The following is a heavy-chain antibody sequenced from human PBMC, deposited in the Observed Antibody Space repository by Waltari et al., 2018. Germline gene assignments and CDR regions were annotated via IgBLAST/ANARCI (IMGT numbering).Heavy chain of an antibody. D-gene: IGHD1-26*01. CDR2: ISSSSSTI. Sequence: LEWVSYISSSSSTIYYADSVKGRFTISRDNAKNSLYLQMNSLRAEDTAVYYCARDPTIVGATMPDYWGQGTLVTVSS. J-gene: IGHJ4*02. V-gene: IGHV3-48*04. CDR3: ARDPTIVGATMPDY.